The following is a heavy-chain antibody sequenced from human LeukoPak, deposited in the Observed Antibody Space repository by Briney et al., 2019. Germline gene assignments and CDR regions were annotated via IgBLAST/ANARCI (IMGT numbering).Heavy chain of an antibody. CDR2: ISSSGDYI. V-gene: IGHV3-21*01. CDR1: GFTFSSYN. CDR3: ARNLKNYYDSNGYFDY. J-gene: IGHJ4*02. D-gene: IGHD3-22*01. Sequence: GGSLRLSCVASGFTFSSYNINWVRQAPGKGLEWVSSISSSGDYIYYADPVKGRFTISRDNAKNSLYLQMNSLRAEDTAAYYCARNLKNYYDSNGYFDYWGQGTLVTVSS.